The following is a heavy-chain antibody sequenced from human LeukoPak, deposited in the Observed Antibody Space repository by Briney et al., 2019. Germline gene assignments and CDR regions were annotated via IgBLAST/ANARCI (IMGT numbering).Heavy chain of an antibody. V-gene: IGHV3-23*01. CDR1: GFTFSTYT. D-gene: IGHD3-22*01. J-gene: IGHJ3*02. CDR3: ARDRSISYYDSSGYYPGAFDI. Sequence: PGGSLRLSCVVSGFTFSTYTMNWVRQAPGKGLEWVSSISGSGGYTYYADSVKGRFTISRDNSKNTLYLQMNSLRAEDTAVYYCARDRSISYYDSSGYYPGAFDIWGQGTMVTVSS. CDR2: ISGSGGYT.